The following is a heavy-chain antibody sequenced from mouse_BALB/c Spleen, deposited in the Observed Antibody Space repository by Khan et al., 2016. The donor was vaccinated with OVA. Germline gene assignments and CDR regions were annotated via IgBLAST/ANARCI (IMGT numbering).Heavy chain of an antibody. Sequence: VQLKESGPGLVKPSQSLSLTCTVTGYSITSDYAWNWIRPFPGNKLEWMGYISYSGRTSYNPSLKSRIPITRDTSKNQLFLQLNSVTTAATATYYCARSVTITTVVATGFDYWGQGTTLTVSS. CDR1: GYSITSDYA. J-gene: IGHJ2*01. V-gene: IGHV3-2*02. CDR2: ISYSGRT. CDR3: ARSVTITTVVATGFDY. D-gene: IGHD1-1*01.